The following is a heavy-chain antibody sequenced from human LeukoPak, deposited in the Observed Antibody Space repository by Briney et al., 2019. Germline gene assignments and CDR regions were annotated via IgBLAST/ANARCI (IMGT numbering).Heavy chain of an antibody. CDR1: GGSISSSSYY. CDR3: ASGGGNWNGDAFDI. CDR2: IYYSGST. Sequence: SETLSLTCTVSGGSISSSSYYWGWIRQPPGKGLEWIGSIYYSGSTYYNPSLKSRVTISVDTPKNQFSLKLSSVTAADTAVYYCASGGGNWNGDAFDIWGQGTMVTVSS. V-gene: IGHV4-39*01. D-gene: IGHD1-1*01. J-gene: IGHJ3*02.